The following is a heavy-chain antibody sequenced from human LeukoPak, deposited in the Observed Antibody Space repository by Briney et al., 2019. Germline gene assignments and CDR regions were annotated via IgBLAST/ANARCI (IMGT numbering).Heavy chain of an antibody. J-gene: IGHJ3*01. CDR2: FDPYSGGA. V-gene: IGHV1-2*06. CDR3: AGGGGSYGDV. D-gene: IGHD1-26*01. Sequence: ASVKVSCKASGYTSTGYYMHWVRQAPGQGLEWMGRFDPYSGGASYALKFEGRVTVTRDPSISTDYMELSRLRPDDTAVYYCAGGGGSYGDVWGQGTAVTVSS. CDR1: GYTSTGYY.